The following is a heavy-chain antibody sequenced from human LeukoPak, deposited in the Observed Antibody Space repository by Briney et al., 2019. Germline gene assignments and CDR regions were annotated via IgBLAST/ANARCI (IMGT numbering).Heavy chain of an antibody. D-gene: IGHD5-12*01. V-gene: IGHV1-18*01. Sequence: GASVKVSCKASGYTFSSHGIAWVRQAPGRGLEWMGWISGYNGNTNYAQKLQGRVSMTTDTSTTTAYMELRSLTSDDTALYYCARSSLGTITAGPFDYWGQGTLVTVSS. CDR2: ISGYNGNT. CDR3: ARSSLGTITAGPFDY. J-gene: IGHJ4*02. CDR1: GYTFSSHG.